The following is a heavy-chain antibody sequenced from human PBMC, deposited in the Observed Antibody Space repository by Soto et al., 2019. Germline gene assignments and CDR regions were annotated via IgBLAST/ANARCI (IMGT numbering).Heavy chain of an antibody. Sequence: GGSLRLSCAASGFSFSDYYMGWIRQAPGKGLEWLSYISGDGARDSADSVKDRFTISRDNAKNTVILQMNSLRVEDTAVYFCARDQGAAPDYWGQGSMVTVSS. CDR3: ARDQGAAPDY. D-gene: IGHD2-15*01. V-gene: IGHV3-11*04. CDR1: GFSFSDYY. CDR2: ISGDGAR. J-gene: IGHJ4*02.